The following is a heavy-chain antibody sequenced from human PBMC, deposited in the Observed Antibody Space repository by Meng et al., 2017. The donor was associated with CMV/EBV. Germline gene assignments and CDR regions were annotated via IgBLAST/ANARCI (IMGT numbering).Heavy chain of an antibody. CDR1: GFTSSSYE. CDR2: ISSSGSTI. Sequence: GESLKISCAASGFTSSSYEMNWVRQAPGKGLEWVSYISSSGSTIYYADSVKGRFTISRDNAKNSLYLQMNSLRAEETAVYYCARGGKQLVLVPVYYYYGMDVWGQGTTVTVSS. D-gene: IGHD6-13*01. J-gene: IGHJ6*02. V-gene: IGHV3-48*03. CDR3: ARGGKQLVLVPVYYYYGMDV.